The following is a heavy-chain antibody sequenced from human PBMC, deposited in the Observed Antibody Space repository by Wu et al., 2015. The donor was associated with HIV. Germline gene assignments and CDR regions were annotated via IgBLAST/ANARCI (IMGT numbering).Heavy chain of an antibody. V-gene: IGHV1-2*02. D-gene: IGHD2-2*02. J-gene: IGHJ3*02. CDR3: ATSLKPAAIPAFDI. Sequence: QVQLVQSGAEVKKPGASVEVSCKASRYTFTGYYLHWVRQAPGQGLEWMGWINPNSGGTNYAQKFQGRVTMTRDTSISTAYMELSRLRSDDTAVYYCATSLKPAAIPAFDIWGQGTMVTVSS. CDR1: RYTFTGYY. CDR2: INPNSGGT.